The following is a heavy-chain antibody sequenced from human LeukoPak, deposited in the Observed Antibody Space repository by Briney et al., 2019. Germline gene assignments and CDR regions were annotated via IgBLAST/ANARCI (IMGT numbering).Heavy chain of an antibody. CDR1: GGSISSGDYY. CDR2: IYYSGST. J-gene: IGHJ3*02. Sequence: SETLSLTCTVSGGSISSGDYYWSWIRRPPGKGLEWIGYIYYSGSTYYNPSLKSRVTISVDTSKNQFSLKLSSVTAADTAVYYCARASPSDAFDIWGQGTMVTVSS. V-gene: IGHV4-30-4*01. CDR3: ARASPSDAFDI.